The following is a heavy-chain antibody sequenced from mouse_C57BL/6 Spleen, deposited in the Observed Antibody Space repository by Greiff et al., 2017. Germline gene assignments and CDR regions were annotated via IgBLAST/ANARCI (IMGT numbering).Heavy chain of an antibody. CDR2: IDPSDSYT. Sequence: QVQLQQSGAELVMPGASVKLSCKASGYTFTSYWMHWVKQRPGQGLEWIGEIDPSDSYTNYNQKFKGKSTLTVDKSSSTAYMQLSSLTSEDSAVYYCAQLGTFAYWGQGTLVTVSA. V-gene: IGHV1-69*01. D-gene: IGHD4-1*02. J-gene: IGHJ3*01. CDR1: GYTFTSYW. CDR3: AQLGTFAY.